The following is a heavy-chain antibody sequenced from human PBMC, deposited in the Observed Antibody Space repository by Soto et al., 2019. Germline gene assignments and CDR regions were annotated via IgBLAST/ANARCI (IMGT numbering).Heavy chain of an antibody. J-gene: IGHJ4*02. D-gene: IGHD2-15*01. CDR2: IYPGDSDT. Sequence: GESLKISCKGSGYNFATHWVAWVRQMPGKGLEWMGIIYPGDSDTTYSPSFQGRVNISVDKSLNTAYLQWNSLKASDTAMYYCARPPEGYCSGGNCHFDYWGQGTLVTVSS. CDR3: ARPPEGYCSGGNCHFDY. CDR1: GYNFATHW. V-gene: IGHV5-51*01.